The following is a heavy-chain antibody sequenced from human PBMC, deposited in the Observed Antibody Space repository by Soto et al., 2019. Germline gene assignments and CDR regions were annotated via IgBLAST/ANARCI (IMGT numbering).Heavy chain of an antibody. D-gene: IGHD3-22*01. CDR1: GYSFITYW. Sequence: GESLKISCRGSGYSFITYWIGWVRQMPGKGLEWMGIIYPGDSDIRYSPSFQGQVIISADRSISTAYLQWTSLKASDTAMYYCVRQKALDSSGHYSDFWGQGTQDIVSS. CDR3: VRQKALDSSGHYSDF. J-gene: IGHJ4*02. CDR2: IYPGDSDI. V-gene: IGHV5-51*01.